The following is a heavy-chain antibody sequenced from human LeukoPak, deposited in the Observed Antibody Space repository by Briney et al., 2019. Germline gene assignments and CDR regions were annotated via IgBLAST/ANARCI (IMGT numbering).Heavy chain of an antibody. Sequence: GGSLRLSCAASGFTFSSYEMNWVRQAPGKGLEWVSYISSSGITIYYADSVKGRFTISRDNAKNSLYLQMNSLRAEDTAVYYCVRDPNWICYGMDVWGQGTTVTVSS. CDR3: VRDPNWICYGMDV. CDR1: GFTFSSYE. J-gene: IGHJ6*02. V-gene: IGHV3-48*03. CDR2: ISSSGITI. D-gene: IGHD1-1*01.